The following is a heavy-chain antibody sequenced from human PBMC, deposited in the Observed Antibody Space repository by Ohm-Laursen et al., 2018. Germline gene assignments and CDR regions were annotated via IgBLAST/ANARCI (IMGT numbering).Heavy chain of an antibody. CDR3: ARDPTFHAFDI. CDR2: TKQDGSEK. CDR1: GFTFSNYW. Sequence: SLRLSCAASGFTFSNYWMSWVRQAPGKGLEWVANTKQDGSEKYYVDSVKGRFTISRDNAKNSLYLQINSLKGEDTAVYFCARDPTFHAFDIWGQGTMVTVSS. V-gene: IGHV3-7*01. D-gene: IGHD2/OR15-2a*01. J-gene: IGHJ3*02.